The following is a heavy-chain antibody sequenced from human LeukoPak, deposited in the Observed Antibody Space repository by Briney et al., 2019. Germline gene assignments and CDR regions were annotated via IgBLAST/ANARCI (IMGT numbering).Heavy chain of an antibody. D-gene: IGHD3-9*01. CDR2: ISGSGGST. J-gene: IGHJ6*02. CDR1: GFTFSSYA. CDR3: AKTYYDILTGYWYYGMDV. Sequence: GGSLRLSCAASGFTFSSYAMSWVRQAPGKGLEWVSAISGSGGSTYHADSVKGRFTISRDNSKNSLYLQMNSLRTEDTALYYCAKTYYDILTGYWYYGMDVWGQGTTVTVSS. V-gene: IGHV3-23*01.